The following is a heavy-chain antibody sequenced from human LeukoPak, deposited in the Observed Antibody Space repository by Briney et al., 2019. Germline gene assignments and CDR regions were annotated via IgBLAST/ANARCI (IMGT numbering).Heavy chain of an antibody. V-gene: IGHV4-61*03. D-gene: IGHD3-10*01. CDR3: ARHLGRGLDY. Sequence: SETLSLTCTVSGGSISSGYYYWSWLRPPPGKGLEWNGYIYYSGSTNSNPSLKSRVTISIATTKNPFSLKPSSVTAADSAVYYCARHLGRGLDYWGQGALVTVSS. CDR1: GGSISSGYYY. J-gene: IGHJ4*02. CDR2: IYYSGST.